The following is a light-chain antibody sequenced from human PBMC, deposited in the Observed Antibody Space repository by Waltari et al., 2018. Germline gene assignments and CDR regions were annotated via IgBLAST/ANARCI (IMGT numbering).Light chain of an antibody. CDR1: PGPVTSGHF. V-gene: IGLV7-46*01. CDR3: LLSYSGASWV. Sequence: QAVVTQEPSLTVSPGGTVTLTCGSSPGPVTSGHFPYWFQQKPGQAPRTLIYDTSNRHSWTPARFSGSLLGGKAALTLSGAQPEDEAEYYCLLSYSGASWVFGGGTKLTVL. J-gene: IGLJ3*02. CDR2: DTS.